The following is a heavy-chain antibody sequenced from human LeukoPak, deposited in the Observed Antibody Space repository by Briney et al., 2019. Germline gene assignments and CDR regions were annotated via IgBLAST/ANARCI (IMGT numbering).Heavy chain of an antibody. CDR2: ISSSSSAI. CDR1: GFTFTTYG. V-gene: IGHV3-48*01. CDR3: AKGGDYDFWSGYHFGY. Sequence: GGSLRLSCAASGFTFTTYGMNWVRQAPGKGLEWISYISSSSSAIQYADSVKGRFTISRDNSKNTLYLQMNSLRAEDTAVYYCAKGGDYDFWSGYHFGYWGQGALVTVSS. D-gene: IGHD3-3*01. J-gene: IGHJ4*02.